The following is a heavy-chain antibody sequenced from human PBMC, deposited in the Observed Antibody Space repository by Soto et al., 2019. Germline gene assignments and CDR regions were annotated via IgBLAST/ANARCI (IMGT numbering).Heavy chain of an antibody. CDR2: INQDGSER. V-gene: IGHV3-7*03. CDR1: GLTFRNDW. CDR3: AVYGYGVSAAAY. J-gene: IGHJ4*02. Sequence: GGSLIISCAGSGLTFRNDWLSWVRQAPGKGLEWVANINQDGSERYYVDSVRGRFTISRDNVENSLYLQLNSLRPEDTAVYYCAVYGYGVSAAAYWGQGTLVTVSS. D-gene: IGHD4-17*01.